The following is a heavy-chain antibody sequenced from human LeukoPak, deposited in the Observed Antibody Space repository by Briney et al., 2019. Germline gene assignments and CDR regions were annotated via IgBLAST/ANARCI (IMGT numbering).Heavy chain of an antibody. CDR1: GYTFTSYG. D-gene: IGHD3-9*01. Sequence: ASVKVSCKASGYTFTSYGMSWVRQAPGQGLEWMGWISAYNDNTNYAQKLQGRITMTTDTSTSTAYMELRSLRSDDTAVYYCARVHYDILPGYSYFDYWGQGTLVTVSS. J-gene: IGHJ4*02. V-gene: IGHV1-18*01. CDR3: ARVHYDILPGYSYFDY. CDR2: ISAYNDNT.